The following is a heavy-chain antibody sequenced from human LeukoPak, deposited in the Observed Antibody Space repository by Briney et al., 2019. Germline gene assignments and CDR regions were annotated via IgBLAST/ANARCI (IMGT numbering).Heavy chain of an antibody. D-gene: IGHD2-15*01. V-gene: IGHV4-38-2*01. CDR3: ARGVVVSPAPLYHMDV. CDR1: GYSFNSGCY. J-gene: IGHJ6*03. Sequence: SETLSLTCAVSGYSFNSGCYWGWVRQPPGGGREWGCSIYDSGRTYSNPSLKSRVTMSVDTAKKQFSLNLSSVTAAETAVYYCARGVVVSPAPLYHMDVWGKGATVTVSS. CDR2: IYDSGRT.